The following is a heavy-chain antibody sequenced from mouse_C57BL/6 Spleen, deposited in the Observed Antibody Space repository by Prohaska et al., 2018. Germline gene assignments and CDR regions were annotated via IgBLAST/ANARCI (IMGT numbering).Heavy chain of an antibody. D-gene: IGHD2-4*01. CDR2: INPNNGGT. Sequence: QSHGKSLEWIGDINPNNGGTSYNQKFKGKATLTVDKSSSTAYMELRSLTSEDSAVYYCARYPIYYDYDGYYYAMDYWGQGTSVTVSS. J-gene: IGHJ4*01. V-gene: IGHV1-26*01. CDR3: ARYPIYYDYDGYYYAMDY.